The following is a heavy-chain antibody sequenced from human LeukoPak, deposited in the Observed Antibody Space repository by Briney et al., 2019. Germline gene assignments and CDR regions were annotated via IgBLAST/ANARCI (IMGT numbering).Heavy chain of an antibody. V-gene: IGHV4-59*01. Sequence: SETLSLTCTVSGGSISSYHWNWIRQPPGKGLEWIGYIYYSGSTNYNPSLKSRVTISLDTSKNQFSLKLSSVTAADTAIYYCARDSGSYYGMDVWGKGTTVTVSS. CDR2: IYYSGST. CDR3: ARDSGSYYGMDV. J-gene: IGHJ6*04. D-gene: IGHD3-10*01. CDR1: GGSISSYH.